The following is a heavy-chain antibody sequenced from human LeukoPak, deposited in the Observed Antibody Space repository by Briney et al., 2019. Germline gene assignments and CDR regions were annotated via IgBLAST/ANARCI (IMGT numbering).Heavy chain of an antibody. V-gene: IGHV3-11*01. CDR1: GFTFSDYY. D-gene: IGHD3-16*02. J-gene: IGHJ6*04. CDR3: ARSPQLLLRLGELSRYYGMDV. CDR2: ISSSGSTI. Sequence: GGSLRLSCAAAGFTFSDYYMSWIRQAPGKGLEWVSYISSSGSTIYYADSVKGRFTISRDNAKNSLYLQMNSLRAEDTAVYYCARSPQLLLRLGELSRYYGMDVWGKGTTVTVSS.